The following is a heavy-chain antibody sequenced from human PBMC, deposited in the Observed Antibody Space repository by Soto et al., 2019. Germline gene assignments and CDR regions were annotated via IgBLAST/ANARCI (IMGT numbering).Heavy chain of an antibody. V-gene: IGHV3-30-3*01. Sequence: GGSLRLSCAASGFTFSSYAMHWVRQAPGKGLEWVAVISYDGSNKYYADSVKGRFTISRDNSKNTLYLQMNSLRAEDTAVYYCAREYDSAHGTDYYYGMDVWGQGTTVTVSS. CDR3: AREYDSAHGTDYYYGMDV. CDR2: ISYDGSNK. J-gene: IGHJ6*02. CDR1: GFTFSSYA. D-gene: IGHD3-3*01.